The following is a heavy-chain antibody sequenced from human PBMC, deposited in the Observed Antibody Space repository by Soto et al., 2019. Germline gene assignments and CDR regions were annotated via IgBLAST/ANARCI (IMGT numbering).Heavy chain of an antibody. CDR1: GYSFPSYC. V-gene: IGHV5-51*01. J-gene: IGHJ6*02. D-gene: IGHD3-10*01. CDR2: IYPADSDT. CDR3: ARLPSYGSGSYYNGGYYYYYGMDV. Sequence: GEALQIYSKVAGYSFPSYCIGWARKSPRKGPECMGPIYPADSDTRYSPSFQGQVTISDDKSISTAYLQWSSLKASDTAMYYCARLPSYGSGSYYNGGYYYYYGMDVWGQGTTVTVSS.